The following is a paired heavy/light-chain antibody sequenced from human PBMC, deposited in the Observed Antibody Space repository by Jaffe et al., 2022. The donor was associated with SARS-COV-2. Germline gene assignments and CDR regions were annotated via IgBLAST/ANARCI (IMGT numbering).Heavy chain of an antibody. CDR2: ICWDDDR. J-gene: IGHJ4*02. CDR1: GFSLSTSEMC. CDR3: ARIRRHYYDSSGYYYRGGFFDY. Sequence: QVTLRESGPALVKPTQTLTLTCTFSGFSLSTSEMCVSWIRQPPGKALEWLALICWDDDRYSSTSLKTRLTISKDTSKNQVVLTMTNMDPVDTATYYCARIRRHYYDSSGYYYRGGFFDYWGQGTLVTVSS. V-gene: IGHV2-70*01. D-gene: IGHD3-22*01.
Light chain of an antibody. J-gene: IGKJ1*01. CDR1: KSISSW. CDR2: KAS. Sequence: DIQMTQSPSTLSASIGDRVTITCRANKSISSWLAWYQQKPGKAPKLLIYKASNLKSGVPSRFSGSGSGTEFTLAISSLQPEDFATYYCQQYNSYWTFGQGTKVEIK. V-gene: IGKV1-5*03. CDR3: QQYNSYWT.